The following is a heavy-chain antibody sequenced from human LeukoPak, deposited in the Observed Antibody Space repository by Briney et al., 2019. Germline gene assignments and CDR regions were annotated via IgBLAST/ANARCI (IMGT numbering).Heavy chain of an antibody. Sequence: ASVKVSCKASGYTFTSCAMNWVRQAPRQGLEWMGWINTNTGNPTYAQGFTGRFVFSLDTSVSTAYLQISSLKAEDTAVYYCAREASSGYSTQWGQGTLVTVSS. V-gene: IGHV7-4-1*02. J-gene: IGHJ4*02. CDR2: INTNTGNP. D-gene: IGHD3-22*01. CDR1: GYTFTSCA. CDR3: AREASSGYSTQ.